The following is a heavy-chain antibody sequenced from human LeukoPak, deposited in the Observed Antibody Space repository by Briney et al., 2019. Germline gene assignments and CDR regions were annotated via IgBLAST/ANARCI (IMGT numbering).Heavy chain of an antibody. CDR1: GFTFSSYA. V-gene: IGHV3-23*01. CDR2: INVSGGST. Sequence: GGSLRLSCAASGFTFSSYAMSWVRRAPGRGLKWVSTINVSGGSTYYADSVKGRFTISRDNSKNTLYLQMNSLRAEDTAVYYCAKRPYDSSGYYSYWGQGTLVTVSS. J-gene: IGHJ4*02. D-gene: IGHD3-22*01. CDR3: AKRPYDSSGYYSY.